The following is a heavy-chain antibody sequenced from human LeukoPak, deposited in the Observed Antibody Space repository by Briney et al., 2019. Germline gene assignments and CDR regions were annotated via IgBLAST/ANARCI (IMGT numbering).Heavy chain of an antibody. V-gene: IGHV4-59*01. CDR2: IYYSGST. CDR3: ARAPTLGCSGGSCRGGAIDI. D-gene: IGHD2-15*01. Sequence: SETLSLTCTVSGGSISGYYWNWVRQPPGKGLEWIGYIYYSGSTNYNPSLKSRVTMSVSTSKNQFSLNLRSVTAADTAVYYCARAPTLGCSGGSCRGGAIDIWGQGTVFIVSS. J-gene: IGHJ3*02. CDR1: GGSISGYY.